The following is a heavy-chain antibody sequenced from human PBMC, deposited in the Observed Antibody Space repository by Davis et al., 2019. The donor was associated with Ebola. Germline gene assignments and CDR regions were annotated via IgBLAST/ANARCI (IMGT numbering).Heavy chain of an antibody. D-gene: IGHD7-27*01. J-gene: IGHJ4*02. Sequence: PGGSLRLSCAASGFVFDDYTMHWVRQAPGGRLEWVADISWDSVSSFYADSVKGRFTISRDNRRNFLYLQMTSLTPLDTALYFCAKDHQNWGNYFDSWGPGTLVTVSS. CDR3: AKDHQNWGNYFDS. V-gene: IGHV3-43*01. CDR2: ISWDSVSS. CDR1: GFVFDDYT.